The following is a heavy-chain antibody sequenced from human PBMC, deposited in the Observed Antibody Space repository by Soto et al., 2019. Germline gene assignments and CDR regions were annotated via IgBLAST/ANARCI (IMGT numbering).Heavy chain of an antibody. J-gene: IGHJ6*02. Sequence: SEALSLPCAVSVGSISSSHWCSCVRQPPGKGLEWIGEIYHSGSTTYNPSLKSRVTMSVDKSENQFSLKLSSVTAADTAVYYCARGSYYGMDVWGQGTTVTVSS. V-gene: IGHV4-4*02. CDR1: VGSISSSHW. CDR3: ARGSYYGMDV. CDR2: IYHSGST.